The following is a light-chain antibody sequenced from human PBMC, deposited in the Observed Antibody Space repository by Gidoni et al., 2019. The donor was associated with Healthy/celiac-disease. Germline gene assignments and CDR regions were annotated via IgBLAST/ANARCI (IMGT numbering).Light chain of an antibody. CDR1: QRLLHSNGYNY. CDR3: MQALQTPRT. J-gene: IGKJ3*01. V-gene: IGKV2-28*01. Sequence: DMVLPQFPPPLPDTPGEPVSISYRSGQRLLHSNGYNYLDWYLQEPGQSPQLLIYLGSNRASGVPDGVSGSRSGTDFTLKISKVEAEDVGVCYCMQALQTPRTFGPGTKVDIK. CDR2: LGS.